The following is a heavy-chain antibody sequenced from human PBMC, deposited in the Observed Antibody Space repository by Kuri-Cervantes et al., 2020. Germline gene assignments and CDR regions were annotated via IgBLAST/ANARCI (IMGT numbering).Heavy chain of an antibody. J-gene: IGHJ5*02. Sequence: GESLKISCVASGFSFSTYGMHWVRQAPGKGLEWVALIWSDGSHPLHAASVKGRFTISRDNSKNTLYLQMNSLRAEDTAMYYCARGAKGQPPWFDPWGQGTLVTVSS. CDR2: IWSDGSHP. CDR1: GFSFSTYG. CDR3: ARGAKGQPPWFDP. D-gene: IGHD6-13*01. V-gene: IGHV3-30*02.